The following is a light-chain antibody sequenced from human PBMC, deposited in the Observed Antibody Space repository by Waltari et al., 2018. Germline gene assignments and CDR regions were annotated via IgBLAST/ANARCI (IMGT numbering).Light chain of an antibody. Sequence: DIQMTQSPSTLSASVGDRVTIPCRASQSISSWLAWYQQRPGKAPKLLIYDASSLESGVPSRFSGSGSGTEFTLTISSLQPDDFATYYCQQYNSYTFGQGTKLEIK. CDR2: DAS. CDR1: QSISSW. V-gene: IGKV1-5*01. CDR3: QQYNSYT. J-gene: IGKJ2*01.